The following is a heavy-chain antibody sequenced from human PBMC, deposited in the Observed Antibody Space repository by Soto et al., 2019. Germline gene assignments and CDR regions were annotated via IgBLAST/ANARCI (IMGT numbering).Heavy chain of an antibody. CDR3: DQSSSWYSLFDY. CDR2: ISYDGSNK. CDR1: GFPFDDFA. D-gene: IGHD6-13*01. Sequence: PGGSLRLSCTGSGFPFDDFAINWVRQAPGKGLEWVAVISYDGSNKYYADSVKGRFTISRDNSKNTLYLQMNSLRAEDTAVYYCDQSSSWYSLFDYWGQGTLVTVSS. J-gene: IGHJ4*02. V-gene: IGHV3-30-3*01.